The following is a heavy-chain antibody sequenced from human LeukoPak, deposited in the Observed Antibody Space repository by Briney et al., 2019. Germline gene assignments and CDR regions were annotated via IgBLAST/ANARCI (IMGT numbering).Heavy chain of an antibody. CDR3: ARWEYCSSSSCYDESETFDY. CDR1: VYTFTSYG. Sequence: ASVTVSFTSSVYTFTSYGISWVRQAPGQGLEWMGWISAYNGNTNYAQKYQGRVTMTTDTSTSTAYMELRSLRSDDTAIYYCARWEYCSSSSCYDESETFDYWGQGTLVTVSS. D-gene: IGHD2-2*01. V-gene: IGHV1-18*01. CDR2: ISAYNGNT. J-gene: IGHJ4*02.